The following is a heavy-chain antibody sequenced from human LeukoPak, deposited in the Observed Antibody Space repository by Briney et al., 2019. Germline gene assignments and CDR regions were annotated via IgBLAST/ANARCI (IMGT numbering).Heavy chain of an antibody. D-gene: IGHD6-6*01. J-gene: IGHJ4*02. Sequence: ASVKLSCKASGGTFSSYAISWVRQAPGQGLEWMGGIIPIVGTAHYAQKFQGRVTITTDESTSTAYMELSTLRSEDTAVYYCARSYSRSPYYFAYWGQGTLVTASS. V-gene: IGHV1-69*05. CDR1: GGTFSSYA. CDR3: ARSYSRSPYYFAY. CDR2: IIPIVGTA.